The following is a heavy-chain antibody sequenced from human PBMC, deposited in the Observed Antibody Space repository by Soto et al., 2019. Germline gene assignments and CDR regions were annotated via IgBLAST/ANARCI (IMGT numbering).Heavy chain of an antibody. CDR3: AKAPHEYDSGGFYQPPDF. J-gene: IGHJ1*01. V-gene: IGHV3-9*01. Sequence: PGGSLRLSCAASGFQFEDYAMHLVRQGPGKGLEWVSGISLNSGRIGYADSVKGRFIISRDNAKNSLFLQMNSLRADDTALYYCAKAPHEYDSGGFYQPPDFWGHGTLVT. CDR1: GFQFEDYA. D-gene: IGHD3-22*01. CDR2: ISLNSGRI.